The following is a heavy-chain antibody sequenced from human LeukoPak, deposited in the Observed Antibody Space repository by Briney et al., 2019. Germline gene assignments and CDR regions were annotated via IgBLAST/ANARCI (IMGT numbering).Heavy chain of an antibody. J-gene: IGHJ4*02. CDR2: ISAYNGKT. CDR3: ARERWDNGGKSFFDY. D-gene: IGHD2-8*01. V-gene: IGHV1-18*01. Sequence: ASVRVSCKASGYTFSNYGVVWVRQAPGHGREWRGYISAYNGKTEYGNNVQGRVTLTTDTSTSTAYMELRSLRSDDTAVYYCARERWDNGGKSFFDYWGQGTQVTVSS. CDR1: GYTFSNYG.